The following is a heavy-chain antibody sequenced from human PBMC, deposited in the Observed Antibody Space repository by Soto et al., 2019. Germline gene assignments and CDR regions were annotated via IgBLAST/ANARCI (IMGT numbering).Heavy chain of an antibody. CDR2: INAGDGNT. CDR3: ARDLNYGDYYFDY. CDR1: GYTFTSYA. V-gene: IGHV1-3*01. Sequence: ASVKVSCQASGYTFTSYAMHWVRQAPGQRLEWMGWINAGDGNTKYSQKFQGRVTITRDTSASTAYMELSSLRSEDTAVYYCARDLNYGDYYFDYWGQGTLVTVSS. D-gene: IGHD4-17*01. J-gene: IGHJ4*02.